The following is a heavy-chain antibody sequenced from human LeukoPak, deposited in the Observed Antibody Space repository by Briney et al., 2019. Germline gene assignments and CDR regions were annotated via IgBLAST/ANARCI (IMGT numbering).Heavy chain of an antibody. CDR3: ARDLYYYDSSGYSPVDY. CDR2: ISSSSSYI. CDR1: GFTFSSYS. D-gene: IGHD3-22*01. Sequence: GGSLRLSCAASGFTFSSYSMNWVRRAPGKGLEWVSSISSSSSYIYYADSVKGRFTISRDNAKNSLYLQMNSLRAEDTAVYYCARDLYYYDSSGYSPVDYWGQGTLVTVSS. J-gene: IGHJ4*02. V-gene: IGHV3-21*01.